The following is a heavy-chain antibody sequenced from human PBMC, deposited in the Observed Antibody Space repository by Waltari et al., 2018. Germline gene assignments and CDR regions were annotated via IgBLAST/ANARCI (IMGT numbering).Heavy chain of an antibody. CDR1: GFTFSSYS. Sequence: EGQLVESGGGLVKPGGSLRLSCAASGFTFSSYSMNWVRQVPGKGLEWVSSISSTSTYIYYADSVRGRFTISRDNAKNSLYLQMNSLRAEDTAVYYCARAGAQKHYSNPNWFDPWGQGTLVTVSS. D-gene: IGHD4-4*01. V-gene: IGHV3-21*01. J-gene: IGHJ5*02. CDR3: ARAGAQKHYSNPNWFDP. CDR2: ISSTSTYI.